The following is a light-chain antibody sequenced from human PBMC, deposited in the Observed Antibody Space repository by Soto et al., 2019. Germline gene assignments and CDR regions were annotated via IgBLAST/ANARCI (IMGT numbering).Light chain of an antibody. J-gene: IGKJ4*01. V-gene: IGKV1-5*01. Sequence: DIQMTQSPSTLSASVGDRVTITCRASQSIGRWLAWYQQEPGKAPKLLIYDASSLESGVPSRFSGSGSGTEFTLTISSLQPDDFATYYCQQYNHYSGRTFGGGTKVDIK. CDR1: QSIGRW. CDR3: QQYNHYSGRT. CDR2: DAS.